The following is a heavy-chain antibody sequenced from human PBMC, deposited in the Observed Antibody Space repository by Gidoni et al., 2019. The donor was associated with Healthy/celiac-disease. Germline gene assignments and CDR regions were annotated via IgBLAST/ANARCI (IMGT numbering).Heavy chain of an antibody. D-gene: IGHD2-2*01. V-gene: IGHV3-53*04. CDR1: GFTVRSNY. J-gene: IGHJ6*02. CDR2: IYSGGST. CDR3: ARDGGYCSSTSCRRNYGMDV. Sequence: EVQLVESGGGLVQPGGSLRLSCAASGFTVRSNYMSWVRQAPGKGLEWVSVIYSGGSTYYADSVKGRFTISRHNSKNTLYLQMNSLRAEDTAVYYCARDGGYCSSTSCRRNYGMDVWGQGTTVTVSS.